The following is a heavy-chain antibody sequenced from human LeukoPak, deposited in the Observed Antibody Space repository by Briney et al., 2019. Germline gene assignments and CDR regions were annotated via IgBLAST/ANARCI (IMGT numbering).Heavy chain of an antibody. CDR1: GFTFSRYG. V-gene: IGHV3-30*02. CDR2: IRYDGSNK. J-gene: IGHJ5*02. Sequence: PGGSLRLSCAASGFTFSRYGMHWVRQAPAKGLEWVAFIRYDGSNKYYADSVKGRFTISRDNSKNTLYLQMNSLRAEGTAVYYCAKDQVAATLGVPWFDPWGQGTLVTVSS. CDR3: AKDQVAATLGVPWFDP. D-gene: IGHD2-15*01.